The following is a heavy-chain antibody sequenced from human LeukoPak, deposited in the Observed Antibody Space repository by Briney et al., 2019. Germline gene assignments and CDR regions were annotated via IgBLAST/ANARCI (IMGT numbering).Heavy chain of an antibody. CDR1: GFTFSSYA. V-gene: IGHV3-64D*06. CDR3: AKGARIGYLIDY. CDR2: ISSNGGST. Sequence: GGSLRLSCSASGFTFSSYAMHWVRQAPGKGLEYVSAISSNGGSTYYADSVKGRFTISRDNSKNTLYLQMNSPRAEDTALYYCAKGARIGYLIDYWGQGTLVTVSS. D-gene: IGHD3-22*01. J-gene: IGHJ4*02.